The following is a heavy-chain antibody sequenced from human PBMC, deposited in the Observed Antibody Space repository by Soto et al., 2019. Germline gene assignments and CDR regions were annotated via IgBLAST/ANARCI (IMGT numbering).Heavy chain of an antibody. V-gene: IGHV3-48*01. CDR3: ARDWAGMYYDFWSGYGYMDV. J-gene: IGHJ6*03. D-gene: IGHD3-3*01. CDR2: ISSSSKTI. CDR1: GFTFSNYS. Sequence: AASLRQSFPSSGFTFSNYSMNRVRQAPGEGLEWVSYISSSSKTIYYAETERGRITISRDNAKNSLYLQMNSLRAEDTAVYYCARDWAGMYYDFWSGYGYMDVWGKGT.